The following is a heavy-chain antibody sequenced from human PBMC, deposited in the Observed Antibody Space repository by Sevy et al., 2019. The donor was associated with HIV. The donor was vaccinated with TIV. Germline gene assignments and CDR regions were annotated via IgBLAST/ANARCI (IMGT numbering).Heavy chain of an antibody. V-gene: IGHV1-24*01. CDR1: GYTLTELS. D-gene: IGHD3-3*01. J-gene: IGHJ6*02. Sequence: ASVKVSCKVSGYTLTELSMHWVRQAPGKGLEWTGGFDPEDGETIYAQKFQGRVTMTEDTSTDTAYMELSSLRSEDTAVYYCATVSDFWSGYYPPGMDVWGQGTTVTVSS. CDR3: ATVSDFWSGYYPPGMDV. CDR2: FDPEDGET.